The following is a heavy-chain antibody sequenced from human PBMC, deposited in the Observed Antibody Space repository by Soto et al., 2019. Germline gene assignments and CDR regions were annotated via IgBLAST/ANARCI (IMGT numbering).Heavy chain of an antibody. CDR2: LNSDGSFT. CDR1: GFTFNTYW. Sequence: GSLRLSCAASGFTFNTYWMQWVRQGPGKGPEWVSRLNSDGSFTSYADSVKGRFTVSRDNAKNTVYLQMNSLRVEDTAVYYCTRGIYGYGDYAGFDFWGQGTLVTVSS. V-gene: IGHV3-74*01. D-gene: IGHD4-17*01. J-gene: IGHJ4*02. CDR3: TRGIYGYGDYAGFDF.